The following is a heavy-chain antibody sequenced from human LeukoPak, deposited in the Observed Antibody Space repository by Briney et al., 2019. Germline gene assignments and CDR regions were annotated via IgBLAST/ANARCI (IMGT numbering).Heavy chain of an antibody. Sequence: SETLSLTCTVSGVSISSYYWSWIRQSAGKGLEGLGRLYASGTTAYSPSLRSRLTMSIDTSKSQLSLKLSSVTAADTAVYYCMKVGQIWSNGGSSDLWGQGTLVTVSS. D-gene: IGHD5-18*01. V-gene: IGHV4-4*07. CDR1: GVSISSYY. J-gene: IGHJ5*02. CDR3: MKVGQIWSNGGSSDL. CDR2: LYASGTT.